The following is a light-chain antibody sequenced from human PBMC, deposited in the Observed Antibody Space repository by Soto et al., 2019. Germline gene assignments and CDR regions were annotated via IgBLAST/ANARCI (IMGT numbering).Light chain of an antibody. CDR2: TAS. J-gene: IGKJ4*01. CDR3: QQYNSYPLT. CDR1: QDIRNN. Sequence: IQLTQSPSSLSASVGDRVTITCRASQDIRNNLGWYQQKPGRAPKLLIFTASGLQSGVPSRFSGSGSGTEFTLTISSLQPDDFATYYCQQYNSYPLTFGGGTKVDIK. V-gene: IGKV1-17*01.